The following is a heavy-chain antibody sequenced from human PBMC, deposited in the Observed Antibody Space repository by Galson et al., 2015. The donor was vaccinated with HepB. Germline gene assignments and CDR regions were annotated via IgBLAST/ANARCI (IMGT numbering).Heavy chain of an antibody. CDR2: ISRSGSTI. Sequence: SLRLSCAASGFTFSDYYMSWIRQAPGKGLEWVSYISRSGSTIYYADSVKGRFTISRDNAKNSLYLQMNSLRAEDTAVYYCARAGQQLPPYWYFDLWGRGTLVTVSS. J-gene: IGHJ2*01. D-gene: IGHD6-13*01. V-gene: IGHV3-11*01. CDR3: ARAGQQLPPYWYFDL. CDR1: GFTFSDYY.